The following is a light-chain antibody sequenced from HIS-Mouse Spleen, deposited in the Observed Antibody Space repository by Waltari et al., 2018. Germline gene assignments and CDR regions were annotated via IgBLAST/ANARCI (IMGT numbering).Light chain of an antibody. V-gene: IGLV3-16*01. CDR3: LSADSSGTWV. CDR2: KDS. CDR1: ALPKKY. Sequence: SYELTQPPSVSVSLGQMARITCSGEALPKKYAYWYQQKPGQFPVLVINKDSERPSGIPERVSGSSSGTIVTLTISGVQAEDEADYYCLSADSSGTWVFGGGTKLTVL. J-gene: IGLJ3*02.